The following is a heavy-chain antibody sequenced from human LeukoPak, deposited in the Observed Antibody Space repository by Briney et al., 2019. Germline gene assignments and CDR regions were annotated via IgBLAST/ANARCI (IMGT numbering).Heavy chain of an antibody. Sequence: ASVKVSCKASGYTFTSYGISWVRQAPGQGLEWMGWISAYNGNTNYAQKLQGRVTMTTDTSTSTAYMELRSLRSDDTAVYYCARVSPQQLVPTQVDYFDYWGQGTLVTVSS. CDR2: ISAYNGNT. CDR3: ARVSPQQLVPTQVDYFDY. V-gene: IGHV1-18*01. J-gene: IGHJ4*02. D-gene: IGHD6-13*01. CDR1: GYTFTSYG.